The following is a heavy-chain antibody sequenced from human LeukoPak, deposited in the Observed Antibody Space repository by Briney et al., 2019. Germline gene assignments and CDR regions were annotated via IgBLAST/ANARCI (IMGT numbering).Heavy chain of an antibody. CDR2: IYYSGST. J-gene: IGHJ4*02. CDR1: GGSISSSSYY. Sequence: SETLSLTCTVSGGSISSSSYYWGWIRQPPGKGLEWIGTIYYSGSTYYNPSLKSRVTISVDKSKNQFSLKLSSVTAADTAVYYCARAPPYYDFWSGDRSSYFDYWGQGTLVTVSS. D-gene: IGHD3-3*01. CDR3: ARAPPYYDFWSGDRSSYFDY. V-gene: IGHV4-39*07.